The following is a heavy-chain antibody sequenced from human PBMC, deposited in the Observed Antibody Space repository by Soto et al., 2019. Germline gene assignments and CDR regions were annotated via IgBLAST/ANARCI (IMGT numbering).Heavy chain of an antibody. V-gene: IGHV4-39*01. CDR2: FYYSENT. Sequence: PSETLSLTCTVSGGSISSKIYSWGWIRQPPGKGLEWIGTFYYSENTYYNPSLKSRVTISVDTSKNQFSLKLSSVTAADTAVYYCAKLAGYCSGNSCHGANAMDAWGQDTTLTVYS. D-gene: IGHD2-2*01. CDR3: AKLAGYCSGNSCHGANAMDA. CDR1: GGSISSKIYS. J-gene: IGHJ6*02.